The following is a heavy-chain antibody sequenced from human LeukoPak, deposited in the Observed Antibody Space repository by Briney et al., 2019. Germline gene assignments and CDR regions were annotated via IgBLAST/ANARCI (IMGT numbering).Heavy chain of an antibody. Sequence: SGPTLVNPTQTLTLTCTFSGFSLSTSGVGVGWIRQPPGKALEWLELIYWDDDKRYSPSLKSRLTITKDTSKNQVVLTMTNMDPVDAATYYCAHNIGPRSDFDYWGQGTLVTVSS. CDR2: IYWDDDK. D-gene: IGHD3-10*01. J-gene: IGHJ4*02. CDR1: GFSLSTSGVG. CDR3: AHNIGPRSDFDY. V-gene: IGHV2-5*02.